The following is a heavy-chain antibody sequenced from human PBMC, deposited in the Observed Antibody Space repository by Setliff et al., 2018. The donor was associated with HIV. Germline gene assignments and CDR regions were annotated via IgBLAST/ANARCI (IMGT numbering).Heavy chain of an antibody. CDR2: INHSGST. D-gene: IGHD6-13*01. Sequence: LSLTCAVYSGSFSGYRWTWIRQTPGKGLEWLGEINHSGSTAYNLALESRVSMSIDTSKNQFSLKLTSVTAADTAVYYCARGDRRIIAASGSGWFDPWGQGTLVTVSS. J-gene: IGHJ5*02. V-gene: IGHV4-34*01. CDR3: ARGDRRIIAASGSGWFDP. CDR1: SGSFSGYR.